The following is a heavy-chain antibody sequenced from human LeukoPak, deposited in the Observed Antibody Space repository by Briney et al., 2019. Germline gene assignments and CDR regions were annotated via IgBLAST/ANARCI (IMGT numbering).Heavy chain of an antibody. V-gene: IGHV3-74*01. CDR1: GFNLRTYW. CDR3: ARDPGYYYYGMDV. CDR2: INGEGSRI. J-gene: IGHJ6*02. Sequence: PGGSLRLSCAVTGFNLRTYWIHWVRHSPGRGLEWVARINGEGSRISYADSVRGRFTISRDNAKNTAYLQMNRLRAEDTALYYCARDPGYYYYGMDVWGQGTTVVVSS.